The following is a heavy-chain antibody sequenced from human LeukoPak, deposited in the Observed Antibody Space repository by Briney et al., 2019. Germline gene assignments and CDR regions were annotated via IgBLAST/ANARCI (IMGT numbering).Heavy chain of an antibody. J-gene: IGHJ5*02. CDR2: IYHSGST. Sequence: PSQTLSLTCTVSGGSISSGGYYWSWIRQPPGKGLEWIGYIYHSGSTYYNPSLKSRVTISVDRSKNQFSLKLSSVTAADTAVYYCARAVLLWFGELLRPYNWFDPWGQGTLVTVSS. D-gene: IGHD3-10*01. CDR3: ARAVLLWFGELLRPYNWFDP. CDR1: GGSISSGGYY. V-gene: IGHV4-30-2*01.